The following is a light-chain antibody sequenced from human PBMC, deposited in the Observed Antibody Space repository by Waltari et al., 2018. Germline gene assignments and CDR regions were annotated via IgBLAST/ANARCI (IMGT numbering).Light chain of an antibody. V-gene: IGLV1-51*01. CDR3: GTWDRSLSTGV. CDR2: DNS. CDR1: SSNLATNF. J-gene: IGLJ2*01. Sequence: SLLTQPPSMSAAPAPRVTLSCSVSSSNLATNFFSWFQQLPGTVPKLLIYDNSRRPSGIPDRFSGSKSGTSATLGITGLQTGDEADYYCGTWDRSLSTGVFGGGTKLTVL.